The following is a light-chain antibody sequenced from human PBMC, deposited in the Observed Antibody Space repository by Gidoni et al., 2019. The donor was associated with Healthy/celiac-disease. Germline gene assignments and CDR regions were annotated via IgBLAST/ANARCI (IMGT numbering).Light chain of an antibody. J-gene: IGKJ3*01. CDR1: QSVSSY. CDR3: QQRSNWPPFFT. Sequence: GERATLSCRASQSVSSYLAWYQQKPGQAPRLLIYDASNRATGIPARFSGSGSGTDFTLTISSLEPEDFAVYYCQQRSNWPPFFTFGPGTKVDIK. V-gene: IGKV3-11*01. CDR2: DAS.